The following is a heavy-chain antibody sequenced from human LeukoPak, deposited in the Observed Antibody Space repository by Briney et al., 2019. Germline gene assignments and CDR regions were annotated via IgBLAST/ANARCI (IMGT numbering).Heavy chain of an antibody. Sequence: GASVEVSCKPSGYTFTGYYMHWMRQAPGQGLEGVGWINLNSGDTNYAQQFQGRVTMTRDTSISTAYMELRRLRSDDTAVYYCASWAGGNAPVASFDYWGQGTLVTVSS. V-gene: IGHV1-2*02. CDR3: ASWAGGNAPVASFDY. D-gene: IGHD2-21*01. CDR2: INLNSGDT. CDR1: GYTFTGYY. J-gene: IGHJ4*02.